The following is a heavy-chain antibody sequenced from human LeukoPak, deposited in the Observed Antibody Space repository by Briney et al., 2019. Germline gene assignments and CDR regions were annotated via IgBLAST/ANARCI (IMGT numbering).Heavy chain of an antibody. V-gene: IGHV3-23*01. Sequence: GGSLRLSCAASGFTFSSYAMSWVRQAPGQGLEWVSAISGSGGSTYYADSVKGRFTISRDDSKNTLYLQMNSLRAEDTAVYYCAKPPGIAVAGYLGYWGQGTLVTVSS. CDR3: AKPPGIAVAGYLGY. CDR2: ISGSGGST. D-gene: IGHD6-19*01. J-gene: IGHJ4*02. CDR1: GFTFSSYA.